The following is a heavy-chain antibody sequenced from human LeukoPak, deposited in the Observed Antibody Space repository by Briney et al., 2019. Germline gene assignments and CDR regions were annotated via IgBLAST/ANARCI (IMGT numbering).Heavy chain of an antibody. CDR2: ISSSGSTI. J-gene: IGHJ6*04. D-gene: IGHD3-10*02. CDR3: AELGITMIGGV. V-gene: IGHV3-48*03. CDR1: GFTFSSFA. Sequence: GGSLRLSCAGSGFTFSSFAMNWVRQAPGKGLEWVSYISSSGSTIYYADSVKGRFTISRDNAKNSLYLQMNSLRAEDTAVYYCAELGITMIGGVWGKGTTVTISS.